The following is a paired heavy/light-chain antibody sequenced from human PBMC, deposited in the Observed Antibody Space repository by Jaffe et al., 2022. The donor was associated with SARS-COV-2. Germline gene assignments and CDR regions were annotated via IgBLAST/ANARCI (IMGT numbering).Heavy chain of an antibody. J-gene: IGHJ4*02. V-gene: IGHV4-30-2*01. CDR2: IYHSGSI. CDR1: GGSINSGGYS. D-gene: IGHD5-12*01. Sequence: QLQLQESGSGLVKPSETLSLTCAVSGGSINSGGYSWSWIRQPPGKGLEWIAYIYHSGSIYYNPSLKSPVTISVDRSKNQFSLELSSVTAADTAVYYCARGSGDAAYYFDYWGQGTPVTVSS. CDR3: ARGSGDAAYYFDY.
Light chain of an antibody. CDR2: GAS. V-gene: IGKV3-15*01. Sequence: EVVMTQSPATLSVSPGERATLSCRAGQSVSSNLAWYQQKPGQAPRLLIYGASTRATGIPARFSGSGSGTEFTLTISSLQSEDFAVYYCQQYNDWPPYTFGQGTKLEIK. CDR3: QQYNDWPPYT. CDR1: QSVSSN. J-gene: IGKJ2*01.